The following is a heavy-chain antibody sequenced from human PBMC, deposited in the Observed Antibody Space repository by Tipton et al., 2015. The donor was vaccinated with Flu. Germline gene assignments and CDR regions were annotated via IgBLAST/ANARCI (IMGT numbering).Heavy chain of an antibody. J-gene: IGHJ6*03. CDR1: GFTFSSYW. Sequence: GSLRLSCAASGFTFSSYWMNWVRRAPGKGLEWVANINQNGSIVYYVDSVKGRFTISRDNAKNSLYLQMNSLRGEDTAVYYCARAMDVWGKGTTVIVSS. V-gene: IGHV3-7*03. CDR2: INQNGSIV. CDR3: ARAMDV.